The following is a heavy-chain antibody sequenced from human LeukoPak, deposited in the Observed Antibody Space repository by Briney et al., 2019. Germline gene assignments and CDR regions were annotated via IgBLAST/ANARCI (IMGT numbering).Heavy chain of an antibody. V-gene: IGHV3-21*01. J-gene: IGHJ6*03. CDR3: ARATSSGWWPYYYMDV. CDR1: GFTFNKYS. D-gene: IGHD6-19*01. CDR2: ISTSSSYI. Sequence: GGSLRLSCAASGFTFNKYSMNWVRQAPGKGLEWVSSISTSSSYIYYADSVKGRFTISRDNAKNSLYLQMNSLRAEDTAVYYCARATSSGWWPYYYMDVWGKGTTVTVSS.